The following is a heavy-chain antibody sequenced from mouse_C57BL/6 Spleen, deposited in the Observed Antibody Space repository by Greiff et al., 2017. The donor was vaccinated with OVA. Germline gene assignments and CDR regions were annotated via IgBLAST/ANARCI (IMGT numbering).Heavy chain of an antibody. J-gene: IGHJ1*03. Sequence: EVMLVESGGGLVKPGGSLKLSCAASGFTFSDYGMHWVRQAPEKGLEWVAYISSGSSTIYYADTVKGRFTISKDNAKNTLFLQLTSLRSEDTAMYYCARHGGPRYFVVWGTGTTVTVSS. D-gene: IGHD1-1*02. V-gene: IGHV5-17*01. CDR1: GFTFSDYG. CDR2: ISSGSSTI. CDR3: ARHGGPRYFVV.